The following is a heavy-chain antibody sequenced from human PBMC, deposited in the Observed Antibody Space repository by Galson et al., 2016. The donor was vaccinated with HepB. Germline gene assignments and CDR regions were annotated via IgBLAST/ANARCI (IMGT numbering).Heavy chain of an antibody. J-gene: IGHJ4*02. D-gene: IGHD3-3*01. CDR1: GFSFSSYW. V-gene: IGHV3-7*01. CDR2: IKHDGSDK. CDR3: VCSFSDFWSGYQDY. Sequence: SLRLSCAASGFSFSSYWMTWVRQAPGKGLEWVANIKHDGSDKKYVDSVKGRFTISRDNTKKSLFLQMHSLRVEDTGVYYCVCSFSDFWSGYQDYWGQGTLVTVS.